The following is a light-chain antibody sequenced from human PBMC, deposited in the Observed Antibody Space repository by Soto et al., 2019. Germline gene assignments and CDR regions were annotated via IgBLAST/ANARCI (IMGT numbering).Light chain of an antibody. CDR2: DAS. CDR1: QDISNN. CDR3: QQYYNLPIT. J-gene: IGKJ5*01. V-gene: IGKV1-33*01. Sequence: DIQMTQSPSSLSASVGDRVTITCQASQDISNNLNWYQQKPGKAPKLLIYDASNLETGVPSRFSGSVSGTDFTVTISSLQAEDFATYSCQQYYNLPITFGQGTRLEIK.